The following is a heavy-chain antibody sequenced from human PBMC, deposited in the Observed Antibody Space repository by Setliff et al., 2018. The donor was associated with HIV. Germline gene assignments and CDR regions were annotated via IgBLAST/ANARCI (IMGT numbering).Heavy chain of an antibody. CDR3: ARAQYSSDWNYFDS. V-gene: IGHV1-18*01. D-gene: IGHD6-19*01. CDR2: INAYNGNT. CDR1: GYTFTSYG. J-gene: IGHJ4*02. Sequence: ASVKVSCKASGYTFTSYGISWVRQAPGQGLEWMGWINAYNGNTNFAQKLQGRVTMTSDTSTSTAYLELRSLSSDDTAVYYCARAQYSSDWNYFDSWGQGARVTVS.